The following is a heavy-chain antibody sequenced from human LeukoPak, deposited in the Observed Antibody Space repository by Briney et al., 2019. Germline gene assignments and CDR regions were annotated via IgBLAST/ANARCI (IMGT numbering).Heavy chain of an antibody. CDR2: ISGSGGST. J-gene: IGHJ1*01. Sequence: GGSLRLSCAASGFTFSSYAMSWVRQAPGKGLEWVSAISGSGGSTYYADSVKGRFTISRDDPHNTLYLQMNSLRAEDTAMYYCAKDDDWGRFNHWGQGTLVTVSS. V-gene: IGHV3-23*01. CDR3: AKDDDWGRFNH. D-gene: IGHD3-16*01. CDR1: GFTFSSYA.